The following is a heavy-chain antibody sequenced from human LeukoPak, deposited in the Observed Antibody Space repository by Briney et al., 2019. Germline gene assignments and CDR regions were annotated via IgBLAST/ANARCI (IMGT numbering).Heavy chain of an antibody. CDR3: ARAPPDWECSNSICYTWYSDL. CDR1: GGSFSGYY. V-gene: IGHV3-11*04. Sequence: LSLTCAVYGGSFSGYYWSWIRQAPGKGLEWVSYISPSGSTIFYADSVKGRFTISRDNAKNSLFLQMNNLGVEDTAVYYCARAPPDWECSNSICYTWYSDLWGRGTLVSVSS. D-gene: IGHD2-2*02. J-gene: IGHJ2*01. CDR2: ISPSGSTI.